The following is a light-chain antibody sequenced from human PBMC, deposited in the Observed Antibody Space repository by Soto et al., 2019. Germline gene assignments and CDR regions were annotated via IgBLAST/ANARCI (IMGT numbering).Light chain of an antibody. CDR1: QNINNF. CDR2: TAS. V-gene: IGKV1-39*01. Sequence: DIQMTQSPSSLSAFVGDSVTITCRASQNINNFLNWYHQRPGKAPKLLIHTASSLHSGVPSRFSGSGSGTDFTLSITSLQPEEIGIYYCQQSYSIPYTFGQGTKVAIK. J-gene: IGKJ2*01. CDR3: QQSYSIPYT.